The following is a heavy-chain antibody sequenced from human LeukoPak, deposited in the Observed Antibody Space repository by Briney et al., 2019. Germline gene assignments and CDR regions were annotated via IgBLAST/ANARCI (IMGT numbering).Heavy chain of an antibody. J-gene: IGHJ3*02. CDR2: IYYSGST. V-gene: IGHV4-59*01. D-gene: IGHD3-3*01. Sequence: SETLSLTCTVSGGSISSYYWSWIRQPPGKGLEWIGYIYYSGSTNYNPSFKSRVTISIDTSKNQFSLRLSSVTAADTAVYYCARERSGSEIFARSFDIWGQGTMVTVSS. CDR1: GGSISSYY. CDR3: ARERSGSEIFARSFDI.